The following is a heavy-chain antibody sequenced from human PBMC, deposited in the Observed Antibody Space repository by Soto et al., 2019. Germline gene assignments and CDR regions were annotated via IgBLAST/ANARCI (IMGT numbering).Heavy chain of an antibody. CDR1: GYTFTSYG. D-gene: IGHD1-1*01. CDR2: ISAHNGNT. CDR3: ARGRYGDY. Sequence: QVHLVQSGAEVKKPGASVKVSCKCSGYTFTSYGITWVRQAPGQGLEWMGWISAHNGNTNYAQKLQGRVTVTRDTSTGTAYMELRSLRADDTAVYYCARGRYGDYWGQGAVVTVSS. V-gene: IGHV1-18*01. J-gene: IGHJ4*02.